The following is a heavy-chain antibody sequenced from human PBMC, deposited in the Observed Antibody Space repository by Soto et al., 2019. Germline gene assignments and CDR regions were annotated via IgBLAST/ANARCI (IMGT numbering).Heavy chain of an antibody. CDR1: GGSFSGYY. J-gene: IGHJ3*02. Sequence: QVQLQQWGAGLLKPSETLSLTCAVYGGSFSGYYWSWIRQPPGKGLEWIGEINHSGSTNYNPSLKGRVTISVDTSKNQFSLKLSSVTDADTAVYYCARRVLLWFGERNAFDIWGQGTMVTVSS. D-gene: IGHD3-10*01. CDR3: ARRVLLWFGERNAFDI. V-gene: IGHV4-34*01. CDR2: INHSGST.